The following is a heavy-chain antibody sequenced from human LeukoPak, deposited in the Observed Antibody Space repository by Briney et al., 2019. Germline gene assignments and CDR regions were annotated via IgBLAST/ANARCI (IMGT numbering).Heavy chain of an antibody. CDR2: IYYSGST. CDR3: AREGGSSWEVFDY. CDR1: GGSFSGYY. Sequence: SETLSLTCAVYGGSFSGYYWSWIRQHTGKGLEWIGYIYYSGSTYYNPSLKSRVTISVDTSKNQFSLKLSSVTAADTAVYYCAREGGSSWEVFDYWGQGTLVTVSS. D-gene: IGHD6-13*01. V-gene: IGHV4-31*11. J-gene: IGHJ4*02.